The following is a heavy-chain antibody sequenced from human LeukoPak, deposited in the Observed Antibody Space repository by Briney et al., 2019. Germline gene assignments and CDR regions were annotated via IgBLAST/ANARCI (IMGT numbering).Heavy chain of an antibody. Sequence: PGGSLRLSCAASGFTFSNYAMNWVRRAPGKGLEWVSYISSSGSTIYYADSVKGRFTISRDNAKNSLYLQMNSLRAEDTAVYYCARGVVVAAYDAFDTWGQGTMVTVSS. CDR1: GFTFSNYA. V-gene: IGHV3-48*04. D-gene: IGHD2-15*01. J-gene: IGHJ3*02. CDR2: ISSSGSTI. CDR3: ARGVVVAAYDAFDT.